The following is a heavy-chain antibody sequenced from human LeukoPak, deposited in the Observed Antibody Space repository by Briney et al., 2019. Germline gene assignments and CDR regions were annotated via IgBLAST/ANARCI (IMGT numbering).Heavy chain of an antibody. Sequence: ASVKVSCKVSGYTLTELSMHWVRQAPGKGLEWMGGFDPEDGETIYAQKFQGRVTMTEDTSTDTAYMELSSLRSEDMAVYYCATAASPYYYGSGSPWFDPWGQGTLVTVSS. CDR1: GYTLTELS. CDR3: ATAASPYYYGSGSPWFDP. CDR2: FDPEDGET. D-gene: IGHD3-10*01. V-gene: IGHV1-24*01. J-gene: IGHJ5*02.